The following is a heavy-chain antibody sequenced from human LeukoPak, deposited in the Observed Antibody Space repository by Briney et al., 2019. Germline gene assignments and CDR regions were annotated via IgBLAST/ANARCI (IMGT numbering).Heavy chain of an antibody. V-gene: IGHV3-7*01. CDR1: GFTFSSYW. Sequence: GGSLRLSCAASGFTFSSYWMSWVRQAPGKGLEWVANIKQDGSEKYYVDSVKGRFTISRDNAKNSLYLRMNSLRAEDTAVYYCARGTVVVVAAIAEYFQHWGQGTLVTVSS. D-gene: IGHD2-15*01. J-gene: IGHJ1*01. CDR3: ARGTVVVVAAIAEYFQH. CDR2: IKQDGSEK.